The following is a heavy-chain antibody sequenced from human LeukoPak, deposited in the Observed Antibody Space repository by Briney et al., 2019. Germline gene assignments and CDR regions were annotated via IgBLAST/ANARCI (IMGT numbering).Heavy chain of an antibody. J-gene: IGHJ4*02. Sequence: SETLSLTCTVSGDSINSADYFWSWIRQPPGKGLEWIGYIYYSGSTYYNPSLKSRVTISVDTSKNKFSLKLSSVTAADTAVYFCARAINYFDYWGQGTLVTVSS. CDR3: ARAINYFDY. V-gene: IGHV4-30-4*01. CDR1: GDSINSADYF. CDR2: IYYSGST.